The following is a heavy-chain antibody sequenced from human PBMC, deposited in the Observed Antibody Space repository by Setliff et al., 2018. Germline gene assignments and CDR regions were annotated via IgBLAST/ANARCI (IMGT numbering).Heavy chain of an antibody. CDR2: ISPYSDGT. CDR1: GYNFRGHG. V-gene: IGHV1-18*01. J-gene: IGHJ3*02. D-gene: IGHD5-12*01. Sequence: ASVKVSCKASGYNFRGHGINWVRQAPGQGPEWMGWISPYSDGTSYAEKVQDRVTMTTDTSTNTAYLEVRNLRSDDTAIYFCARSSRSGYYHQRDSFDIWGQGTRVTVSS. CDR3: ARSSRSGYYHQRDSFDI.